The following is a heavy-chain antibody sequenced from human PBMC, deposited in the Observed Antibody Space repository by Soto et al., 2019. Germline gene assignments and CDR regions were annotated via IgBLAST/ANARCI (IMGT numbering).Heavy chain of an antibody. V-gene: IGHV1-8*01. CDR2: MNPNSGNT. Sequence: ASVKVSCKASGYTFTSYDINWVRQATGQGLEWMGWMNPNSGNTGYAQKFQGRVTMTRNTSISTAYMELSSLRSEDTAVYYCARAGGYFDWLLGLDYYYYMDVWGKGTTVTVSS. D-gene: IGHD3-9*01. CDR1: GYTFTSYD. CDR3: ARAGGYFDWLLGLDYYYYMDV. J-gene: IGHJ6*03.